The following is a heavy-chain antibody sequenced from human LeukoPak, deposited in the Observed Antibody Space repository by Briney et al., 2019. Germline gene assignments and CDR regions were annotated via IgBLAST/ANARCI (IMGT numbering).Heavy chain of an antibody. D-gene: IGHD3-16*01. V-gene: IGHV3-23*01. CDR1: DFTFTSST. CDR2: ISGSGGRT. CDR3: AKQHYDYVWGSYLDY. Sequence: PGGSLRLSCAASDFTFTSSTMSWVRQAPGKGLEWVSAISGSGGRTYYADSVKGRFTLSRDISRNTVYLQMNGLRVEDTAIYYCAKQHYDYVWGSYLDYWGQGTLVTVSS. J-gene: IGHJ4*02.